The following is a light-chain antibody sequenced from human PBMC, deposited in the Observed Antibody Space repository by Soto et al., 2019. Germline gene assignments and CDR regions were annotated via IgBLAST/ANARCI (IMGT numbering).Light chain of an antibody. CDR1: QSISSY. J-gene: IGKJ3*01. CDR3: QQSYSTPRN. V-gene: IGKV1-39*01. Sequence: DIQMTQSPSSLSASAGDRVTITCRASQSISSYLNWYQQKPGKAPKLLIYAASSLQSGVPSRFSGSGSGTDFTLTISSLQPEDFATYYCQQSYSTPRNFGPGTKVDI. CDR2: AAS.